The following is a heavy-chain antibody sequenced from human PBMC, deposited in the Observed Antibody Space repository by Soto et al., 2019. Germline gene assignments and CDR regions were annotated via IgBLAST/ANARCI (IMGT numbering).Heavy chain of an antibody. Sequence: PSETRSLTCTVSGGSISSGGYYWSWIRQHPGKGLEWIGYIYYSGSTYYNPSLKSRVTISVDTSKNQFSLKLSSVTAADTAVYYCASLKRGYSYGYFDYWGQGTLVTVSS. J-gene: IGHJ4*02. CDR1: GGSISSGGYY. CDR3: ASLKRGYSYGYFDY. V-gene: IGHV4-31*03. D-gene: IGHD5-18*01. CDR2: IYYSGST.